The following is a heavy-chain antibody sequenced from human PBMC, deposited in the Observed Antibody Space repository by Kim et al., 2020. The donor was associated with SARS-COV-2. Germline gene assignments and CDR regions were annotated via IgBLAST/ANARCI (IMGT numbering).Heavy chain of an antibody. CDR1: GYRFTSYW. D-gene: IGHD3-3*01. CDR2: IYPSDSDT. Sequence: GESLKISCKGSGYRFTSYWIGWVRQMPGKGLEWMGIIYPSDSDTRYSPSFQGQVTISVDESISTAYLQWSSLKASDTAMYYCASHDFRENDAFDIWGQGTMVTVSS. V-gene: IGHV5-51*01. J-gene: IGHJ3*02. CDR3: ASHDFRENDAFDI.